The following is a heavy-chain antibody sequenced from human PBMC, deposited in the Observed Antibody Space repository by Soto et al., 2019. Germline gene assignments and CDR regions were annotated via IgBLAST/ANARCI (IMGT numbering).Heavy chain of an antibody. V-gene: IGHV3-48*01. D-gene: IGHD6-13*01. CDR3: ARDTAAAGKGGDY. CDR1: GFTFSSYS. J-gene: IGHJ4*02. CDR2: ISSSSSTI. Sequence: GGSLRLSCAASGFTFSSYSMNWVRQAPGKGLEWVSYISSSSSTIYYADSVKGRFTISRDNAKNSLYLQMNSLRAEDTAVYYCARDTAAAGKGGDYWGQGTLVTVSS.